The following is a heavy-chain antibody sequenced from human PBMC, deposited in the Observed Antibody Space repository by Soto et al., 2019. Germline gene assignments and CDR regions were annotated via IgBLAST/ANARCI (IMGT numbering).Heavy chain of an antibody. CDR3: AKPRKQWLVRYFQH. D-gene: IGHD6-19*01. J-gene: IGHJ1*01. CDR1: GFTFSSYA. V-gene: IGHV3-23*01. Sequence: GGSLRLSCAASGFTFSSYAMSWVRQAPWKGLEWVSAISGSGGSTYYADSVKGRFTISRDNSKNTLYLQMNSLRAEDTAVYYCAKPRKQWLVRYFQHWGQGTLVTVSS. CDR2: ISGSGGST.